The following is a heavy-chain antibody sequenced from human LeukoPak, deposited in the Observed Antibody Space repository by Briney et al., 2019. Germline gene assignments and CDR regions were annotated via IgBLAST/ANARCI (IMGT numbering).Heavy chain of an antibody. Sequence: GGSLRLSCAASGFTFSSYAMSWVRQAPGKGLEWVSTISGSGGSTYYADSVKGRFTISRDNSKNTLYLQMNSLRAEDTAVYYCAKLRYFGWLSREGSWFDPWGQGTLVTVSS. D-gene: IGHD3-9*01. CDR2: ISGSGGST. V-gene: IGHV3-23*01. J-gene: IGHJ5*02. CDR1: GFTFSSYA. CDR3: AKLRYFGWLSREGSWFDP.